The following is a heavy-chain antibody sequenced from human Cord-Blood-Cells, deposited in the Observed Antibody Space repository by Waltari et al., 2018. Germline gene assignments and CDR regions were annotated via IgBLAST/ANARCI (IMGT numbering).Heavy chain of an antibody. J-gene: IGHJ4*02. CDR1: GFTVGSNY. CDR2: IYSGGST. CDR3: ARDEAYCGGDCYWD. Sequence: EVQLVESGGGLIQPGGSLRLSCAASGFTVGSNYMTWVRQAPGKGLEWVSVIYSGGSTYYADSVKGRFTISRDNSKNTLYLQMNSLRAEDTAVYYCARDEAYCGGDCYWDWGQGTLVTVSS. D-gene: IGHD2-21*02. V-gene: IGHV3-53*01.